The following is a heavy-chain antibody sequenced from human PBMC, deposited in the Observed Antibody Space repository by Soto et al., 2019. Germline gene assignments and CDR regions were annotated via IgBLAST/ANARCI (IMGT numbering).Heavy chain of an antibody. V-gene: IGHV4-30-4*01. CDR1: GGSISSGDYY. Sequence: KASETLSLTCTVSGGSISSGDYYWSWIRQPPGKGLEWIGYIYYSGSTYYNPSLKSRVTISVDTSKNQFSLKLSSVTAADTAVYYCAREGMAARAFDYWGQGTLVTVSS. CDR3: AREGMAARAFDY. CDR2: IYYSGST. D-gene: IGHD6-6*01. J-gene: IGHJ4*02.